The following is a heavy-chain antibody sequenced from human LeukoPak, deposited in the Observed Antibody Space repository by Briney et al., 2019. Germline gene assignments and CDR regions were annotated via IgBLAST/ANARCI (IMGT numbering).Heavy chain of an antibody. CDR1: GYSFTSYW. J-gene: IGHJ4*02. CDR2: IYPGDSDT. D-gene: IGHD3-3*01. Sequence: ESLKISCKGSGYSFTSYWIGWVRQMPGKGLEWMGIIYPGDSDTRYSPSFQGQVTISADKSISTAYLQWSSLKASDTAMYYCARSQDDFWSGYLANFDYWGQGTLVTVSS. CDR3: ARSQDDFWSGYLANFDY. V-gene: IGHV5-51*01.